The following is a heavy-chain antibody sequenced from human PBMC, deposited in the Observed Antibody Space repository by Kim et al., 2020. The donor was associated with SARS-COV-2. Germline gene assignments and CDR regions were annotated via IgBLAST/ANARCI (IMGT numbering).Heavy chain of an antibody. V-gene: IGHV1-3*01. J-gene: IGHJ2*01. CDR1: GYTFSDFA. D-gene: IGHD3-16*01. Sequence: ASVKVSCKASGYTFSDFAIHWVRQAPGQRPEWMGWINEGNGNTKYSQKFQGRVIFTRDTSANTAYMELRSLISEDTAVYYCVRSRVGGSDGWYFDLWGRGTLVTVSS. CDR2: INEGNGNT. CDR3: VRSRVGGSDGWYFDL.